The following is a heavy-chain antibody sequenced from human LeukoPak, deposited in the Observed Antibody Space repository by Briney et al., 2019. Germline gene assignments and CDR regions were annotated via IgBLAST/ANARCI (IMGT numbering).Heavy chain of an antibody. CDR3: AKAGYGSGVWDYFDY. CDR2: ISYDGSNK. Sequence: GRSLRLSCAASGFTFSSYVMHWVRQAPGKGLEWVAVISYDGSNKYYADSVKGRFTISRDNSKNTLYLQMNSLRAEDTAVYYCAKAGYGSGVWDYFDYWGQGTLVTVSS. CDR1: GFTFSSYV. J-gene: IGHJ4*02. V-gene: IGHV3-30*18. D-gene: IGHD6-19*01.